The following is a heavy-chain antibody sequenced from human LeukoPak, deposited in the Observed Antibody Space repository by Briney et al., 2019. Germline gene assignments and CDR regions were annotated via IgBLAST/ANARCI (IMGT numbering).Heavy chain of an antibody. J-gene: IGHJ6*02. V-gene: IGHV3-7*01. Sequence: GGSLRLSCAASGFTFSSYWMSWVRQAPGKGLEWVANIKQDGSEKYYVDSVKGRFTISRDNAKNSLYLQMNSLRAEDTAAYYCARYDAYCGGDCYSNPYYYYGMDVWGQGTTVTVSS. CDR3: ARYDAYCGGDCYSNPYYYYGMDV. CDR1: GFTFSSYW. CDR2: IKQDGSEK. D-gene: IGHD2-21*02.